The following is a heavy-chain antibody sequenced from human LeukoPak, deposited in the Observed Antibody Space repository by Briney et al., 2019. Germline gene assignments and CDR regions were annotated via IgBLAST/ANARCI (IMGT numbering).Heavy chain of an antibody. V-gene: IGHV3-30*03. Sequence: GSLRLSCAASGFPLTNYGMHWVRQAPGKGLEWVALISYDGNKKYYADSVKGRFTISRDNSENTHYLQMNSLRVEDTAIYYCAIDSGEMATLWDFYYWGQGTLVTVSS. CDR2: ISYDGNKK. D-gene: IGHD5-24*01. CDR1: GFPLTNYG. J-gene: IGHJ4*02. CDR3: AIDSGEMATLWDFYY.